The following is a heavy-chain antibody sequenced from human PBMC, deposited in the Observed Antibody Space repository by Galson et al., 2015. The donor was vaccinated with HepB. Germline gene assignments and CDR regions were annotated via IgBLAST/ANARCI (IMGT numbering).Heavy chain of an antibody. J-gene: IGHJ1*01. CDR1: GFTFSSYS. D-gene: IGHD3-10*01. CDR2: ISSSSSTS. V-gene: IGHV3-48*04. Sequence: SLRLSCAASGFTFSSYSMNWVRQAPGKGLEWVSYISSSSSTSYYADSVKGRFTISRDNTKNLLYLQMNSLSAEHTAVYYCARSPSRWFGDHTPKYFQHWGQGTLVTVSS. CDR3: ARSPSRWFGDHTPKYFQH.